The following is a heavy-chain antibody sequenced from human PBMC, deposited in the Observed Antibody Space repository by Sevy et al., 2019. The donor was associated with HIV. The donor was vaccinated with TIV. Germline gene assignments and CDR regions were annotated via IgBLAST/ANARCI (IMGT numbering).Heavy chain of an antibody. V-gene: IGHV3-30-3*01. CDR3: ARDNDCSGGSCSYYYGMDV. D-gene: IGHD2-15*01. Sequence: GRSLRLSCAASGFTFSSYAMHWVRQAPGKGLEWVAVISYDGSNKYYADSVKGRFTISRDNSKNTLYLQMNSLRAEDTAVYYCARDNDCSGGSCSYYYGMDVWGQGTTVTVSS. J-gene: IGHJ6*02. CDR2: ISYDGSNK. CDR1: GFTFSSYA.